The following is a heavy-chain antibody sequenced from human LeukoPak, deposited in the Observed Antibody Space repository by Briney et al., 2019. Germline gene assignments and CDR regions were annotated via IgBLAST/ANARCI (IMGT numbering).Heavy chain of an antibody. CDR3: ARGDVVVVAATDYYYYMDV. J-gene: IGHJ6*03. Sequence: ASVKVSCKASGYTFTSYAMNWVRQAPGQGLEWMGWINTNTGNPTYAQGFTGRFVFSLDTSVSTAYLQTSSLKAEDTAVYYCARGDVVVVAATDYYYYMDVWGKGTTVTVSS. CDR1: GYTFTSYA. V-gene: IGHV7-4-1*02. D-gene: IGHD2-15*01. CDR2: INTNTGNP.